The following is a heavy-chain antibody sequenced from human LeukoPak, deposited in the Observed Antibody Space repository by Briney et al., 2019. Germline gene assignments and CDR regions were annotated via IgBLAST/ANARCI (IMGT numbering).Heavy chain of an antibody. V-gene: IGHV4-59*01. CDR1: GGSISSYY. J-gene: IGHJ4*02. D-gene: IGHD5-12*01. CDR2: IYYSGST. Sequence: SETLSLTCTVSGGSISSYYWRWIRRPPGKGLEWIGYIYYSGSTHYNPSLKSRVTISVDNSKNQFSLKLSSMTAADTAVYYCAKSPTYGGYPANFDYWGQGTLVAVSS. CDR3: AKSPTYGGYPANFDY.